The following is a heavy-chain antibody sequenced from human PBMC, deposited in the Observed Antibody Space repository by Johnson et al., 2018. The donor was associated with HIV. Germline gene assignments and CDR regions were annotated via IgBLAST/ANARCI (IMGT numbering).Heavy chain of an antibody. CDR1: GFTFSNAW. D-gene: IGHD1-14*01. J-gene: IGHJ3*02. CDR3: ARGTTGQYHYDAFDI. CDR2: IKTKSDGATR. V-gene: IGHV3-15*01. Sequence: EVQVLESGGGLVQPGGSLRLSCEASGFTFSNAWMSWVRQAPGKGLEWVGHIKTKSDGATRDYVAPVKGRFIISRDDSKNMLYLQMNSLRAEDTAVYYCARGTTGQYHYDAFDIWGQGTMVTVSS.